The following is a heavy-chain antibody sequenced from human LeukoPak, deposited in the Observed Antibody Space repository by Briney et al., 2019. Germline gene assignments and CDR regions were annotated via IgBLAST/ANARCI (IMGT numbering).Heavy chain of an antibody. CDR3: ARGTYYDFFAITGAFDI. Sequence: SETLSLTCTVSGGSLSSSSYYWGWIRQPPGKGLEWIGSIYYSGSTYYNPSLKSRVTISVDTSKNQFSLKLSSVTAADTAVYYCARGTYYDFFAITGAFDIWGQGTMVTVSS. V-gene: IGHV4-39*01. D-gene: IGHD3-3*01. CDR1: GGSLSSSSYY. CDR2: IYYSGST. J-gene: IGHJ3*02.